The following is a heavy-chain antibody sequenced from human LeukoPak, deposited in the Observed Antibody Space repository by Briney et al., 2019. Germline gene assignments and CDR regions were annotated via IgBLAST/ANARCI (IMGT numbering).Heavy chain of an antibody. CDR1: GGSISSYY. CDR3: ARSSWYSSGWYWFDP. J-gene: IGHJ5*02. V-gene: IGHV4-4*09. Sequence: PSETLSLTCTVSGGSISSYYWSWIRQPPGKGLEWIGYIYTSGSTNYNPSLKSRVTISVDTSKNQFSLKLSSVTAADTAVYYCARSSWYSSGWYWFDPWGQGTLVTVSS. CDR2: IYTSGST. D-gene: IGHD6-19*01.